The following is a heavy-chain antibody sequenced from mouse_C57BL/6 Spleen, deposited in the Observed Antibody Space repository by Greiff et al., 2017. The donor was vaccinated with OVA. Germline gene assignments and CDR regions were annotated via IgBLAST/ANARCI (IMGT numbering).Heavy chain of an antibody. CDR1: GYTFTSYW. D-gene: IGHD1-1*01. V-gene: IGHV1-64*01. CDR2: IHPNSGST. CDR3: ARERDYGSSYVSFDD. Sequence: QVQLQQPGAELVKPGASVKLSCKASGYTFTSYWMHWVKQRPGQGLEWIGMIHPNSGSTNYNEKFKSKATLTVDKSSSTAYMQLSSLTSEDSAVYYCARERDYGSSYVSFDDWGQGTTLTVSS. J-gene: IGHJ2*01.